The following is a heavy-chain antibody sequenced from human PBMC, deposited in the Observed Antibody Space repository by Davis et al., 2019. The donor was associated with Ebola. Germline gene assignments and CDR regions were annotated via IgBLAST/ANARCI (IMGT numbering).Heavy chain of an antibody. CDR3: ASGYSSSWFDP. CDR1: GCSISSSSYY. CDR2: IYYSGST. V-gene: IGHV4-39*07. D-gene: IGHD6-13*01. Sequence: MPSETLSLTCTVSGCSISSSSYYWGWIRQPPGKGLEWIGSIYYSGSTYYNPSLKSRVTISVDTSKNQFSLKLSSVTAADTAVYYCASGYSSSWFDPWGQGTLVTVSS. J-gene: IGHJ5*02.